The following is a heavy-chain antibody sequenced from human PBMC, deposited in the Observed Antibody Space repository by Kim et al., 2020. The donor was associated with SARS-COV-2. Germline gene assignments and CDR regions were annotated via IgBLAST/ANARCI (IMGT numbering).Heavy chain of an antibody. CDR1: GFIVTNHY. Sequence: GGSLRLSCAASGFIVTNHYLTWARQAPGKGLEWLSMIHIDGTTYYADSVRGRFTISRDTSENTLYLQMNNLRAEDTAIYFCRRGHWGDTPSWGQGTRVTISS. CDR3: RRGHWGDTPS. V-gene: IGHV3-53*01. D-gene: IGHD7-27*01. J-gene: IGHJ5*02. CDR2: IHIDGTT.